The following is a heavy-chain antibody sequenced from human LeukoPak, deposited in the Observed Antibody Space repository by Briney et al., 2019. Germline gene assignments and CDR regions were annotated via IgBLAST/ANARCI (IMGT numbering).Heavy chain of an antibody. CDR3: ARDRLRHLGAFDI. CDR2: IYYSGST. D-gene: IGHD3-16*01. Sequence: KPSETLSLTCTVSGGSISSYYWSWIRQPPGKGLEGIGYIYYSGSTNYNPSLKSRVTISVDTSKNQFSLKLSSVTAADTAVYYCARDRLRHLGAFDIWGQGTMVTVSS. V-gene: IGHV4-59*01. CDR1: GGSISSYY. J-gene: IGHJ3*02.